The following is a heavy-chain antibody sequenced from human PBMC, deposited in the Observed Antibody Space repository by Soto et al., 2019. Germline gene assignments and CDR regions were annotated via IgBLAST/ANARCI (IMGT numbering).Heavy chain of an antibody. Sequence: PSETLALTCTVSGGSIRSYCGSWTRQPPGEGLEWLGYFSNTGSINYNPSLKSRVTFSLDTSKNLFSLQLNSVTVADTAVYYCAGGGSIVPATRRLMDVWGKGTTVTVSS. CDR3: AGGGSIVPATRRLMDV. CDR2: FSNTGSI. V-gene: IGHV4-4*09. CDR1: GGSIRSYC. D-gene: IGHD2-2*01. J-gene: IGHJ6*03.